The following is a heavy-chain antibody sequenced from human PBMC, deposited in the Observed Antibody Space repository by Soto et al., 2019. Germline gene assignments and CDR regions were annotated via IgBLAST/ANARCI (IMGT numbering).Heavy chain of an antibody. J-gene: IGHJ4*02. V-gene: IGHV3-30*18. Sequence: VHLVESGGGVVQPGRSLRLSCAASGFTFSDYAMHWVRNAPGNGMEWVAVVFHDGRNTHYADSVKDRGTSTGDSSKNTVSLEITSLRAEDTAVYYCAKGGRQWLVTSDFNYWGQGAQVTVSS. D-gene: IGHD6-19*01. CDR3: AKGGRQWLVTSDFNY. CDR1: GFTFSDYA. CDR2: VFHDGRNT.